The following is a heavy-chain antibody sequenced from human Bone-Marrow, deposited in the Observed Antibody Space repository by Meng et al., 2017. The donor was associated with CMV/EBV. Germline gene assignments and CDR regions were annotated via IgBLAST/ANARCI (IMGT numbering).Heavy chain of an antibody. CDR3: ARGLGAPDY. J-gene: IGHJ4*02. V-gene: IGHV3-7*01. CDR1: GFTFSSYW. D-gene: IGHD1-26*01. Sequence: GESLKISCAASGFTFSSYWMSWVRQAPGKGLEWVANIKQDGSEKYYVDSVKGRFTISRDNAKNSLYLQMNSLRVEDTGVYYCARGLGAPDYWGQGTLVTVSS. CDR2: IKQDGSEK.